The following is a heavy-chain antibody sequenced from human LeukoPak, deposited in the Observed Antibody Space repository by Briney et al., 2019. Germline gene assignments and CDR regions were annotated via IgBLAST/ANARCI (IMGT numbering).Heavy chain of an antibody. Sequence: PGGSLRLSCAASGFTFSSYGMHRVRQAPGKGLEWVAVIWYDGSNKYYADSVKGRFTISRDNSKNTLYLQMNSLRAEDTAVYYCAKTYDSSGYGRAGIDYWGQGTLVTVSS. V-gene: IGHV3-33*06. J-gene: IGHJ4*02. D-gene: IGHD3-22*01. CDR1: GFTFSSYG. CDR2: IWYDGSNK. CDR3: AKTYDSSGYGRAGIDY.